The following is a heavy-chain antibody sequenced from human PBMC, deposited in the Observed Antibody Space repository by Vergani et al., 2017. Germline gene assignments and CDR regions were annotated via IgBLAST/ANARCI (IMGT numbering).Heavy chain of an antibody. CDR2: ISSSGSTI. D-gene: IGHD6-6*01. Sequence: QLQLVESGGGLVKPGGSLRLSCAASGFTFSDYYMSWIRQAPGKGLEWVSYISSSGSTIYYADSVKGRFTISRDNAKNSLYLQMNSLRAEDTAVYYCARDGGIAARRGVVYYYYMDVWGKGTTVTVSS. V-gene: IGHV3-11*01. CDR1: GFTFSDYY. J-gene: IGHJ6*03. CDR3: ARDGGIAARRGVVYYYYMDV.